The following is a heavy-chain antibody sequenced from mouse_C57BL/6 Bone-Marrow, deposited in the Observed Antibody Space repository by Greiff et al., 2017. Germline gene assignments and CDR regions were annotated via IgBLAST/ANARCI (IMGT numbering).Heavy chain of an antibody. V-gene: IGHV1-59*01. CDR2: IDPSDSYT. CDR1: GYTFTSYW. Sequence: QVQLQQPGAELVRPGTSVKLSCKASGYTFTSYWMNWVKQRPGQGLEWIGVIDPSDSYTNYNQKFKGKATLTVDTTSGTADLRLSSLTSEDSAFYYCARGYYAYWGQGTLVTVSA. CDR3: ARGYYAY. D-gene: IGHD1-1*01. J-gene: IGHJ3*01.